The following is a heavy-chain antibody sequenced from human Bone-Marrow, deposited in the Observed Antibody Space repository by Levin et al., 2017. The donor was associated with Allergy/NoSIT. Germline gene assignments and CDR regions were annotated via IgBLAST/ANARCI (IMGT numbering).Heavy chain of an antibody. CDR2: IYSGGTT. CDR1: GFTVYNNY. Sequence: GGSLRLSCAVSGFTVYNNYMSWVRQAPGKGLEWVSLIYSGGTTQYADSVKGRFTIPRDSSKNTSYLQMNSLTPEDTAMYYCTRKGPLTANGYWGQGTLVTVSS. V-gene: IGHV3-66*01. CDR3: TRKGPLTANGY. J-gene: IGHJ4*02. D-gene: IGHD2-8*01.